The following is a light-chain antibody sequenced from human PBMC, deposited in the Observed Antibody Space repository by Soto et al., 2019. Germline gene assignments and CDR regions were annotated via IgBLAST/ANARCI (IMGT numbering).Light chain of an antibody. CDR3: QLGST. Sequence: EIVMTQSPATLSVSPGERANLSCRASQIVSSNLAWYQQKPGQAPRLLIYGASTRATGIPARFSGSGSGTEFTLTISSLQSEDFAVYYCQLGSTFGQGTRLEIK. CDR1: QIVSSN. V-gene: IGKV3-15*01. J-gene: IGKJ5*01. CDR2: GAS.